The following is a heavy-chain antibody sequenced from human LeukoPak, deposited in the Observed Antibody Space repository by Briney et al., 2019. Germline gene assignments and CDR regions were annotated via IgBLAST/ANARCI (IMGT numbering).Heavy chain of an antibody. Sequence: GGSLRLSCAVSGFTFSTSGFHSVRQAPGKGLGWVAAVWYDENKQLYEDTVKGRSTISRDNSKSTLYLQMNGLRAEDTAVYYCARDHCGGDCYDPSPPFGDWGQGTPVTVSS. CDR2: VWYDENKQ. CDR3: ARDHCGGDCYDPSPPFGD. D-gene: IGHD2-21*01. CDR1: GFTFSTSG. J-gene: IGHJ4*02. V-gene: IGHV3-33*01.